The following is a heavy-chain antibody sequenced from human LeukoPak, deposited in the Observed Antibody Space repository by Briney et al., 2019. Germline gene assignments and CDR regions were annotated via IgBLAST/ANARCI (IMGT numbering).Heavy chain of an antibody. CDR1: GFTFSSYG. V-gene: IGHV3-33*06. Sequence: GGSLRLSCAASGFTFSSYGMHWVRQAPGKGLEWVAVIWYDGSNKYYADSVKDRFTISRDNSKNTLYLQMNSLRAEDTAVYYCAKADYYDSSGPEINWGQGTLVTVSS. D-gene: IGHD3-22*01. CDR3: AKADYYDSSGPEIN. J-gene: IGHJ4*02. CDR2: IWYDGSNK.